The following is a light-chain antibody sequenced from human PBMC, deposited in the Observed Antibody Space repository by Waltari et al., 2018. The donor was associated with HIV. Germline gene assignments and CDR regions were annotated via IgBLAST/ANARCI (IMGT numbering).Light chain of an antibody. J-gene: IGLJ2*01. CDR2: EVT. CDR3: SSYGGSTNLVV. CDR1: SNDIGDYKY. Sequence: QSALTQPPSASGSAGQSVTISCTGTSNDIGDYKYVSWYQQHPGKAPKLIIYEVTKRPAGVPDRFSGSKSGSTASLTVSGLQAEDEGDYYCSSYGGSTNLVVFGGGTKLTVL. V-gene: IGLV2-8*01.